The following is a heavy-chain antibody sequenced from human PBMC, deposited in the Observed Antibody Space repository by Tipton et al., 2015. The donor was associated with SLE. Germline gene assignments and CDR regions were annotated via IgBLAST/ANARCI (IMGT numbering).Heavy chain of an antibody. Sequence: TLSLTCTVSGGSISSHYLSWIRQPPGKGLEWIGYIYYSGCTNYSPSLKSRVTISVDTSKNQFSLKLSSVTAADTAVYYCARGLSSSWYDTKDYYMDVWGKGTTFTVSS. CDR3: ARGLSSSWYDTKDYYMDV. CDR2: IYYSGCT. V-gene: IGHV4-59*11. D-gene: IGHD6-13*01. J-gene: IGHJ6*03. CDR1: GGSISSHY.